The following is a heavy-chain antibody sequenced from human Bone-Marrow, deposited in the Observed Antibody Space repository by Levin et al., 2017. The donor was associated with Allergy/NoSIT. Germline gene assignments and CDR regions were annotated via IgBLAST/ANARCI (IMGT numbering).Heavy chain of an antibody. J-gene: IGHJ4*02. CDR1: GGTFSNYA. CDR3: ARGNIARQWLVVFDY. D-gene: IGHD6-19*01. CDR2: IIPVFGQT. V-gene: IGHV1-69*13. Sequence: SVKVSCKTSGGTFSNYAVCWVRQAPGQGLEWMGGIIPVFGQTKYSQKFQGRVTITADESTNTAYMELGSLRSEDTAIYYCARGNIARQWLVVFDYWGPGTLVSVSS.